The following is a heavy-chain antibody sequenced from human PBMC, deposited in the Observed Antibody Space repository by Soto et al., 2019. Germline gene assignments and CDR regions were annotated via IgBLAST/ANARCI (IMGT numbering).Heavy chain of an antibody. D-gene: IGHD5-12*01. V-gene: IGHV1-69*08. J-gene: IGHJ4*02. CDR1: GGTFSSYT. Sequence: QVQLVQSGAEVKKPGSSVKVSCKASGGTFSSYTISWVRQAPGQGLEWMGRIIPILGIANYAQKFQGRVTXXAXKXXSTAYMELSSLRSEDTAVYYCAREGSGYDSYYFDYWGQGTLVTVSS. CDR3: AREGSGYDSYYFDY. CDR2: IIPILGIA.